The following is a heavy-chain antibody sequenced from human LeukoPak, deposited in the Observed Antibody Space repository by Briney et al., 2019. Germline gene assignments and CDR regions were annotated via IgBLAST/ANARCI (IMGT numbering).Heavy chain of an antibody. J-gene: IGHJ4*02. Sequence: GGSLRLSCAASGFTFRSYDMHWVRQAPGKGLEWVAVISYDGNNKYYADSVKGRFTISRDNSKNTLYLQMNSLRAEETAVYYCARDAGSYYLDYWGQGTLVTVSS. CDR2: ISYDGNNK. V-gene: IGHV3-30*01. CDR1: GFTFRSYD. D-gene: IGHD3-10*01. CDR3: ARDAGSYYLDY.